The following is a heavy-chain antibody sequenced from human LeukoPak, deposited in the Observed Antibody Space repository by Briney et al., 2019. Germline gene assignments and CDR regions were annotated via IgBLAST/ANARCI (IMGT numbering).Heavy chain of an antibody. CDR2: INSDGSWT. CDR1: GNYW. Sequence: GGSLRLSCAASGNYWMHWVRQAPGKGLVWVSHINSDGSWTSYADSVKGRFTISKDNAKNTVYLQMNNLRAEDTAVYYCVSFYETYWGRGTLATVSS. D-gene: IGHD2/OR15-2a*01. CDR3: VSFYETY. V-gene: IGHV3-74*01. J-gene: IGHJ4*02.